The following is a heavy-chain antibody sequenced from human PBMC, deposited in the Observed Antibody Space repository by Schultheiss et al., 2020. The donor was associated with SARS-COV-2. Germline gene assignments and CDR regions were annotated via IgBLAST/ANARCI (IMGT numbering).Heavy chain of an antibody. CDR2: IYYSGST. CDR3: ARDGVGATTSDDAFDI. D-gene: IGHD1-26*01. CDR1: GGSFSGYY. V-gene: IGHV4-59*01. Sequence: SETLSLTCAVYGGSFSGYYWSWIRQPPGKGLEWIGYIYYSGSTNYNPSLKSRVTISVDTSKNQFSLKLSSVTAADTAVYYCARDGVGATTSDDAFDIWGQGTMVTVSS. J-gene: IGHJ3*02.